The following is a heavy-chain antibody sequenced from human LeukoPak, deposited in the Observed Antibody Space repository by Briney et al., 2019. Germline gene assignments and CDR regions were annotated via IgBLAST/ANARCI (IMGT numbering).Heavy chain of an antibody. V-gene: IGHV4-59*01. D-gene: IGHD4-23*01. CDR1: GGSISSYY. J-gene: IGHJ5*02. CDR2: IYYSGST. CDR3: ARDGQLSTVVTPGWFDP. Sequence: SQNLSINCTVSGGSISSYYWSWIRQPPGKGLEWIGYIYYSGSTNYNPSLKSRVTISVDTSKNQFSLKLSSVTAADPAVYYCARDGQLSTVVTPGWFDPWGQGTLVTVSS.